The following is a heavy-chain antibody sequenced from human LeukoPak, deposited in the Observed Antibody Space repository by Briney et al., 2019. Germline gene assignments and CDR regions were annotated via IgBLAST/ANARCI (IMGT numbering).Heavy chain of an antibody. Sequence: GGSLRLSCAASGLTVSSNYMSWVRQAPGKGLEWVSVIYSGGSTYYADSVKGRFTISRDDSKNTLYLQMNSLRAEDTAVYYCARGVVPAAPYYYYYYMDVWGKGTTVTVSS. J-gene: IGHJ6*03. CDR1: GLTVSSNY. CDR3: ARGVVPAAPYYYYYYMDV. D-gene: IGHD2-2*01. CDR2: IYSGGST. V-gene: IGHV3-66*02.